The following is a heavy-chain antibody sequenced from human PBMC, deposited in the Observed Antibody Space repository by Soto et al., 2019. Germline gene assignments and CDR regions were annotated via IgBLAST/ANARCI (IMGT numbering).Heavy chain of an antibody. CDR3: ARAAYGEYWFDP. V-gene: IGHV3-74*01. D-gene: IGHD4-17*01. J-gene: IGHJ5*02. CDR2: IHGDGRTT. Sequence: EVQLVESGGGVVPPGGSLRLSCAASGFTFSGYWMHWVRQAPGKGLMWVSRIHGDGRTTNYADSVKGRFTISRENAKNTLYLQMNSLRAEDTAVYYCARAAYGEYWFDPWGQGTLVTVSS. CDR1: GFTFSGYW.